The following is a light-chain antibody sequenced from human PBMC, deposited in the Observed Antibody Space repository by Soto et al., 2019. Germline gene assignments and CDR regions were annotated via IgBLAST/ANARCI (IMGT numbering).Light chain of an antibody. CDR3: QQYNNWPPWT. CDR1: QSVSSN. Sequence: IGMPQSPATLSVSPGERAPLSCRASQSVSSNLAWYQQKPGQAPRLLIYGASTRATGIPARFSGSGSGTEFALTISSLQSEDFAVYYCQQYNNWPPWTFGQGTKVDI. J-gene: IGKJ1*01. V-gene: IGKV3-15*01. CDR2: GAS.